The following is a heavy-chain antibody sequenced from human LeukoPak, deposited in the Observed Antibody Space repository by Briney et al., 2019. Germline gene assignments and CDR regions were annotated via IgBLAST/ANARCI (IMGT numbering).Heavy chain of an antibody. CDR3: ARSPSPSGSLDY. V-gene: IGHV3-23*01. J-gene: IGHJ4*02. CDR1: GFTLSNYA. D-gene: IGHD3-10*01. Sequence: GGSLRLSCAASGFTLSNYAMSWVRQAPGKGLEWVSAIGSGGTPYYRDSVKGRFTISRDNSKNTLYLQMNSLRAEDTAVYYCARSPSPSGSLDYWGQGTPVTVSS. CDR2: IGSGGTP.